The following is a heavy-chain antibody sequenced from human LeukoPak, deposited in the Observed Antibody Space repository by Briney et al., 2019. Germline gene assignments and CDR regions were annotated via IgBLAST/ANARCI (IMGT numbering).Heavy chain of an antibody. CDR3: ARVVPAARGYSGYDSPGAFDI. Sequence: GGSLRLSCAASGFTFSSYGMHWVRQAPGKGLVWVSRINTDGSSTSYADSVKGRFTISRDNAKNTLYLQMNSLRAEDTAVYYCARVVPAARGYSGYDSPGAFDIWGQGTMVTVSS. D-gene: IGHD5-12*01. J-gene: IGHJ3*02. CDR1: GFTFSSYG. V-gene: IGHV3-74*01. CDR2: INTDGSST.